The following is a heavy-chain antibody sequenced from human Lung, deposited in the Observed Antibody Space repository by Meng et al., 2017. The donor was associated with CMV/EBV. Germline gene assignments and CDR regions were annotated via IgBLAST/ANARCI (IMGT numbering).Heavy chain of an antibody. CDR1: GGSISSSSYY. CDR2: VFHTGAT. D-gene: IGHD5/OR15-5a*01. V-gene: IGHV4-31*03. J-gene: IGHJ6*02. Sequence: LRLSCTVSGGSISSSSYYWSWIRQHPGKGPEWIGYVFHTGATYYSPSLNSRLTLSLDTSKNQFSLKLSSVTAADTAVYYCARDSLYEPKYGTDVWGLGTTVTVSS. CDR3: ARDSLYEPKYGTDV.